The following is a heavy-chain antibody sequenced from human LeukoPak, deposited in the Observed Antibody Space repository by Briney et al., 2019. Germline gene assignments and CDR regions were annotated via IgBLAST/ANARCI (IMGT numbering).Heavy chain of an antibody. V-gene: IGHV1-69*05. J-gene: IGHJ3*02. D-gene: IGHD3-22*01. CDR1: GGTFSSYA. CDR3: ARGGDYYDSSGSYAFDI. CDR2: IIPIFGTA. Sequence: ASVKVSCKASGGTFSSYAISWVRQAPGQGLEWMGRIIPIFGTANYAQKFQGRVTITTDTSTSTAYMELRSLRSDDTAVYYCARGGDYYDSSGSYAFDIWGQGTMVTVSS.